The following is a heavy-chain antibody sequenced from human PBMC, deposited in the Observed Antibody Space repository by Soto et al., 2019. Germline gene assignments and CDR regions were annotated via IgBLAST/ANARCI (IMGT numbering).Heavy chain of an antibody. V-gene: IGHV4-34*01. Sequence: SETLSLTCAVYGGSFSGYYWSWIRQPPGKGLEWIGGINHSGSTNYNPSLKSRVTIAVDTCKNQFSLKLSCVTAADKAVYYCARVGSFGCQLAPIVAYYYCDMDVCGQVTTAAV. CDR3: ARVGSFGCQLAPIVAYYYCDMDV. CDR2: INHSGST. J-gene: IGHJ6*02. D-gene: IGHD6-6*01. CDR1: GGSFSGYY.